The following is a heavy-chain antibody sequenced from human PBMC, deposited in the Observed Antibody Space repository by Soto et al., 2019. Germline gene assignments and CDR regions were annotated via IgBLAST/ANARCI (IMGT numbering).Heavy chain of an antibody. V-gene: IGHV3-30-3*01. CDR1: GFTFSSYA. D-gene: IGHD1-26*01. Sequence: QVQLVESGGGVVQPGRSLRLSCAASGFTFSSYAMHWVRQAPGKGLEWVAVISYDGSNKYYADSVKGRFTISRDNSKNTLYLQMNSLRAEDTAVYYCARVVVGATFDYWGQGTLGTVSS. CDR3: ARVVVGATFDY. CDR2: ISYDGSNK. J-gene: IGHJ4*02.